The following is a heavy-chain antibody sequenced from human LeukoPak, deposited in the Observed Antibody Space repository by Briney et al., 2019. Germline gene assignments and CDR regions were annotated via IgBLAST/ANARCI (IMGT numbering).Heavy chain of an antibody. D-gene: IGHD3-3*01. V-gene: IGHV4-39*01. Sequence: PSETLSLTCTVSGGSISSSSFCWGWIRQPPGKGLEWIGSMCYSGSTFYNPSLRSRVTLSVDTSKNQFSLNLSSVTAADTAVYYCARLWSSFDGFDVWGQGTMVTVSS. CDR2: MCYSGST. CDR1: GGSISSSSFC. CDR3: ARLWSSFDGFDV. J-gene: IGHJ3*01.